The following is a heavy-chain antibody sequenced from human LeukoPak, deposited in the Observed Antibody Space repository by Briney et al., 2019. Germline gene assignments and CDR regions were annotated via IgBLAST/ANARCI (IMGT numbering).Heavy chain of an antibody. CDR3: ATDYGGY. CDR2: IKQDGSEK. CDR1: GLTLSSYW. Sequence: GSLSLSCEASGLTLSSYWMSWVRQAPGKGLEWVANIKQDGSEKYYVDSVKGQFAISRDNGQNSLYLQMNSLRAEDTAVYYCATDYGGYWGQGTLVTVSS. D-gene: IGHD3-10*01. J-gene: IGHJ4*02. V-gene: IGHV3-7*04.